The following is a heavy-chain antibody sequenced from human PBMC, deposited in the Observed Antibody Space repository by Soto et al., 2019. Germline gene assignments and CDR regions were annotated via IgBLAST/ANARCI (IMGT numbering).Heavy chain of an antibody. CDR2: ISYDGSDK. CDR3: ARETVDTTLARFDY. V-gene: IGHV3-30*03. CDR1: GFIFSNYG. D-gene: IGHD5-18*01. J-gene: IGHJ4*02. Sequence: QVQLVESGGGVVQPGRSLRLSCAASGFIFSNYGMHWVRQAPGKGLAWVAVISYDGSDKYYADSVKGRFTISRDKSKKTLYVQMNSLRREYTAVYYCARETVDTTLARFDYWGQGTLVTVSS.